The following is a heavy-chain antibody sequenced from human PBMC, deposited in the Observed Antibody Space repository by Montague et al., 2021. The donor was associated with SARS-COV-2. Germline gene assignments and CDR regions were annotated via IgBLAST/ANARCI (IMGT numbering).Heavy chain of an antibody. J-gene: IGHJ6*02. CDR2: IYTLGST. D-gene: IGHD1-14*01. CDR1: GGSISSGGYH. Sequence: TLSLTCTVSGGSISSGGYHWSWVRQPAGKGLEWIGYIYTLGSTNYNPSLKSRVTISIDTSKNQFSLKLSSVTAADAAVYFCARSPYRTTYLNGMDVWGQGTTVTVSS. V-gene: IGHV4-61*09. CDR3: ARSPYRTTYLNGMDV.